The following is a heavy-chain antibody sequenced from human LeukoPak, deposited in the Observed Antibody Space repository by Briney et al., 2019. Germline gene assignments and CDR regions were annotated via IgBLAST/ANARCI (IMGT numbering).Heavy chain of an antibody. Sequence: SETLSLTCSVSADSITMYYWTWIRQPPGKGLEGIGYVYHTGSTNFNPSLNGRVSISRDTSKNLFSLRLRSVTAADTAVYFCARGRVSSSTWYSTYYYYFYMDVWGKGTTVTVSS. D-gene: IGHD4-11*01. J-gene: IGHJ6*03. CDR1: ADSITMYY. CDR3: ARGRVSSSTWYSTYYYYFYMDV. V-gene: IGHV4-59*01. CDR2: VYHTGST.